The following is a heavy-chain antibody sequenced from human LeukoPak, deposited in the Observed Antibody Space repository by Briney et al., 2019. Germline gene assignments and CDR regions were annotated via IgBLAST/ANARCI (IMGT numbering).Heavy chain of an antibody. D-gene: IGHD6-6*01. Sequence: SETLSLTCTVSGGSISSYYWTWIRQPPGKELEWIGYIYYSGSNHYNPSLKSRVTISIDTSKNQFSLKLSSVTAADTAVYYCASLVGSIAAPWGQGTLVTVSS. CDR1: GGSISSYY. CDR2: IYYSGSN. J-gene: IGHJ4*02. CDR3: ASLVGSIAAP. V-gene: IGHV4-59*12.